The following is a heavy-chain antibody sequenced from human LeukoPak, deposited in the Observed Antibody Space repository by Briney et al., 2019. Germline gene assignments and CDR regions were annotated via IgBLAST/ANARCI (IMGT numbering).Heavy chain of an antibody. J-gene: IGHJ4*02. Sequence: GGSLRLSCAASGFTFSSYGMHWVRQAPGKGLEWVAVIWYDGSNKYYADSVKGRFTISRDNSKNTLYLQMNSLRAEDTAVYYCAKGKSRNWNSLDYWGQGTLVTVSS. CDR3: AKGKSRNWNSLDY. D-gene: IGHD1-7*01. CDR2: IWYDGSNK. V-gene: IGHV3-33*06. CDR1: GFTFSSYG.